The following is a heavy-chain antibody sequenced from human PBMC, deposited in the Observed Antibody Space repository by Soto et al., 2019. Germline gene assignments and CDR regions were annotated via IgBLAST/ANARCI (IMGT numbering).Heavy chain of an antibody. V-gene: IGHV1-18*01. J-gene: IGHJ5*02. CDR2: ISAYNGNT. CDR1: GYTFTSYG. D-gene: IGHD3-3*01. CDR3: ARDKLEYYDFWSGLCWFDP. Sequence: ASVKVSCKASGYTFTSYGISWVRQAPGQGLEWMGWISAYNGNTNYAQKLQGRVTMTTDTSTSTAYMELRSLRSDDTAVYYCARDKLEYYDFWSGLCWFDPWGQGTLVTVSS.